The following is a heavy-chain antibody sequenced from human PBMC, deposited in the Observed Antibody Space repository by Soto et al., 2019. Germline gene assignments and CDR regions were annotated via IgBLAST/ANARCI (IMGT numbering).Heavy chain of an antibody. Sequence: EVQLLESGGRLVQPGGSLTPSCAASGFTFSSYAMSWVRQAPGKGLEWVSAISGSGGNTYYADSVKGRFTISRDNSKNTLYLQMSTLRAEDTALYYWAKGREGFGNGAFDIWGQGTMVTVSS. CDR1: GFTFSSYA. D-gene: IGHD3-10*01. CDR2: ISGSGGNT. V-gene: IGHV3-23*01. CDR3: AKGREGFGNGAFDI. J-gene: IGHJ3*02.